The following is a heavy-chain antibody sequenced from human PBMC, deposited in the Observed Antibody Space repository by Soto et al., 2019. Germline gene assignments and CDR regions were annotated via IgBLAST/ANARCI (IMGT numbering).Heavy chain of an antibody. D-gene: IGHD2-2*01. V-gene: IGHV3-33*01. J-gene: IGHJ4*02. CDR3: ARGNHFLYAPSAIDY. Sequence: GGSLRLSCAASGFTFSSYGMHWVRQAPGKGLKWVAVIWYDGSNKYYADSVKGRFTISRDNSKNTLYLQMNSLRAEDTAVYYCARGNHFLYAPSAIDYWGQGTLVTVSS. CDR1: GFTFSSYG. CDR2: IWYDGSNK.